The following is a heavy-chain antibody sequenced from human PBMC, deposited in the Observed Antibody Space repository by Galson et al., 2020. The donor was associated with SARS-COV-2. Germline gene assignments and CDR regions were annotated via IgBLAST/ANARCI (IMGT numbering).Heavy chain of an antibody. Sequence: GGSLRLSCAASGFTFSSFAMSWVRQAPGKGLEWVATIKSNSGSSYFAESAKGRLTISRDNSKNTLWLQMNSLRAEDTAVYYCANIRTPYFGSNPYRNYFDYWGQGTLVTVSS. CDR1: GFTFSSFA. CDR3: ANIRTPYFGSNPYRNYFDY. CDR2: IKSNSGSS. J-gene: IGHJ4*02. V-gene: IGHV3-23*01. D-gene: IGHD3-22*01.